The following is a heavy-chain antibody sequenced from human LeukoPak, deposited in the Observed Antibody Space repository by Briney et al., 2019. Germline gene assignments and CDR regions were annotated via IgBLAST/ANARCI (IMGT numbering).Heavy chain of an antibody. V-gene: IGHV4-38-2*01. D-gene: IGHD3-22*01. Sequence: PSETLSLTCAVSGYSISSGYYWAWIRQPPGKGLEWIGIIYHSGSTYYNPSLKCRVTISVDTSKTQFSLKLSSVTAADTAVYYCARPTSITVIGGAFDIWGQGTMVTVSS. J-gene: IGHJ3*02. CDR1: GYSISSGYY. CDR3: ARPTSITVIGGAFDI. CDR2: IYHSGST.